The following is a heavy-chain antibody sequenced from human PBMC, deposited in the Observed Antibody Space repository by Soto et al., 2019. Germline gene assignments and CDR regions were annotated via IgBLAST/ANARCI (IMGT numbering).Heavy chain of an antibody. V-gene: IGHV3-23*01. CDR3: ARSGGFDP. D-gene: IGHD1-26*01. Sequence: GGSLRLSCAASGFTFTDYAMSWVRQAPGKGLEWVSSISGSGVSTYYADSVKGRFTISRDNSKNTLFLQMNSLRAEDTAVYYCARSGGFDPWGQGTLVTVSS. CDR2: ISGSGVST. J-gene: IGHJ5*02. CDR1: GFTFTDYA.